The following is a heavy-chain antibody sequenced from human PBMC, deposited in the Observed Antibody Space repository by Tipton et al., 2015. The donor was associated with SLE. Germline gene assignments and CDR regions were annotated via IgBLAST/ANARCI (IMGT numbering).Heavy chain of an antibody. CDR3: ARAGDYDFWSGYYNY. V-gene: IGHV4-34*01. D-gene: IGHD3-3*01. CDR2: INHSGST. Sequence: TLSLTCAVYGGSFSGYYWSWIRQTPGRGLEWIGEINHSGSTNYNPSLKSRVTISVDTSKNQFSLKLSSVTAAGTAVYYCARAGDYDFWSGYYNYWGQGTLVTVSS. CDR1: GGSFSGYY. J-gene: IGHJ4*02.